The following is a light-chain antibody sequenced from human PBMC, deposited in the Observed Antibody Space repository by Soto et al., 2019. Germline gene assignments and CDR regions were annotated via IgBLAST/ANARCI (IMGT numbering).Light chain of an antibody. CDR1: QGISTH. J-gene: IGKJ4*02. CDR2: TAS. V-gene: IGKV1-8*01. Sequence: AIRLTQSPSSFAASTGDRVTITCRASQGISTHLAWYQVKPGKAPRLRIYTASNLESGDPSRFSGSGYGTDFALTIGSLQSGGFAVYYCRQYCSYPLRCGGGTKVAIK. CDR3: RQYCSYPLR.